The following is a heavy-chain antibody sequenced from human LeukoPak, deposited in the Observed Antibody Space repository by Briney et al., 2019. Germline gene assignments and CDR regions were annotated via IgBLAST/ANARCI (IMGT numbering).Heavy chain of an antibody. D-gene: IGHD5/OR15-5a*01. V-gene: IGHV3-15*01. Sequence: PGGSLRLSCEASGLIFSNAWMTWVRQAPGKGLEWVGRIKDKSQGATRDYAAPVRDRFSISRDDSKNTVYLQINSLKIEDTAVYYCTIWDEKYSFLAHWDDAFAIWGQGTKVTVSS. CDR3: TIWDEKYSFLAHWDDAFAI. J-gene: IGHJ3*02. CDR1: GLIFSNAW. CDR2: IKDKSQGATR.